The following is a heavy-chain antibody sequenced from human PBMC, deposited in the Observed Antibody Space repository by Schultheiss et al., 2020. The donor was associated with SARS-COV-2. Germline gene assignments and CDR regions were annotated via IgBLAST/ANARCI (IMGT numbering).Heavy chain of an antibody. CDR2: IKQDGSEK. V-gene: IGHV3-7*03. J-gene: IGHJ3*02. CDR1: GFTFSNAW. CDR3: ARVGRIAVSDAFDI. Sequence: GGSLRLSCAASGFTFSNAWMNWVRQAPGKGLEWVANIKQDGSEKYYVDSVKGRFTISRDNAKNSLYLQMNSLRAEDTAVYYCARVGRIAVSDAFDIWGQGTMVTVSS. D-gene: IGHD6-19*01.